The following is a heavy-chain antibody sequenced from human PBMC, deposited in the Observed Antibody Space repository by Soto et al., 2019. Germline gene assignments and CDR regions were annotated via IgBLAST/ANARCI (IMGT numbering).Heavy chain of an antibody. CDR1: GFTFSTYS. CDR3: ARVLPYDSSGYYSFDY. J-gene: IGHJ4*02. Sequence: PGGALRLSYAASGFTFSTYSMNWVRQAPGKGLEWVSSISSSGSYIYYADSVKGRFTISRDNAKNSLYLQMNSLRAEDTAVYYCARVLPYDSSGYYSFDYWGQGPLVTGSS. D-gene: IGHD3-22*01. CDR2: ISSSGSYI. V-gene: IGHV3-21*01.